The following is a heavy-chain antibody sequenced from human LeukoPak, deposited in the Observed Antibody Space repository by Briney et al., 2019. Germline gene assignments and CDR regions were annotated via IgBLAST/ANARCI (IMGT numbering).Heavy chain of an antibody. CDR2: ISSSGSTI. V-gene: IGHV3-48*03. Sequence: GGSLRLSCAASGFTFSSYEMNWVRQAPGKGLEWVSYISSSGSTIYYADSVKGRSTISRDNAKNSMYLQMNSLRAEDTAVYYCARVFHGSVGDYVELYYYYYMDVWGKGTTVTVSS. CDR1: GFTFSSYE. CDR3: ARVFHGSVGDYVELYYYYYMDV. D-gene: IGHD3-16*01. J-gene: IGHJ6*03.